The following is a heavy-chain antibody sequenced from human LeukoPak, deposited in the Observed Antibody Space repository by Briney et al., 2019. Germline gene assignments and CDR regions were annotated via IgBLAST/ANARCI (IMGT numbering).Heavy chain of an antibody. CDR2: IYPGDSDT. CDR1: GYRLTNNW. V-gene: IGHV5-51*01. Sequence: GESLKISCKISGYRLTNNWIGWVRQVPGKGLEWMGLIYPGDSDTRYSPSFQGQVTFSVDASISTAYLQLSGLRASDTAIYYCVRFGLPSSIAYWGQGTLVTVSS. D-gene: IGHD6-13*01. CDR3: VRFGLPSSIAY. J-gene: IGHJ4*02.